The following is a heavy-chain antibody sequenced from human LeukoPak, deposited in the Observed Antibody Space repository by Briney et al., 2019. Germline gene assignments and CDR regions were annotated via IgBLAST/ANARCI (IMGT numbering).Heavy chain of an antibody. Sequence: SETLSLTCTVSVSGDSFSSYHWSWLRQPPGKGLEWIGYISSSGNTSYNTSLKSRVTISVDTSKNQFSLKLSSVTAADTAVYYCARVGRGDHTWGSYSCDHWGQGTLVSVSS. D-gene: IGHD3-16*01. CDR3: ARVGRGDHTWGSYSCDH. J-gene: IGHJ1*01. CDR2: ISSSGNT. CDR1: GDSFSSYH. V-gene: IGHV4-59*01.